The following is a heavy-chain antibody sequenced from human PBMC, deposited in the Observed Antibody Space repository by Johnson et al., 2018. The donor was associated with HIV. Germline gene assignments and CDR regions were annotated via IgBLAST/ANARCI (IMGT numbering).Heavy chain of an antibody. CDR3: AKASGNGYYVDAFDI. D-gene: IGHD3-3*01. CDR1: GFTFSSYW. V-gene: IGHV3-30*18. CDR2: ISYDGSNK. Sequence: QVQLVESGGGLVQPGGTLRLSCEASGFTFSSYWMSWVRQAPGKGLEWVALISYDGSNKYYADSVKGRFTISRHNSKTTLYLQMNSLRAEDTAVYYCAKASGNGYYVDAFDIWGQGTRVTVSS. J-gene: IGHJ3*02.